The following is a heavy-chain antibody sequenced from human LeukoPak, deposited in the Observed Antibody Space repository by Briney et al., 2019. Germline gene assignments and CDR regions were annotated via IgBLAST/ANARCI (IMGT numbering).Heavy chain of an antibody. J-gene: IGHJ4*02. CDR1: GYTFTSYY. D-gene: IGHD3-22*01. CDR3: ARSSGYEGYFDY. V-gene: IGHV1-46*01. CDR2: INPSGGST. Sequence: GASVKVSCKASGYTFTSYYMHWVRQAPGQGLEWMGIINPSGGSTSYAQKFQGRVTMTGDMSTSTVYMELSSLRSEDTAVYYYARSSGYEGYFDYWGQGTLVTVSS.